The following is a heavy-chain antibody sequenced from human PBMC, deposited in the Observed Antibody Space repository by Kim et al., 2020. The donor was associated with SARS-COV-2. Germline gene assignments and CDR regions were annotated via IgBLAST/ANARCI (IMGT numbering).Heavy chain of an antibody. Sequence: ADSWQGRFTIHRDNAKNSRYLQMNSLRAEDTAVYYCASSRAPVAGTVVDYWGQGTLVTVSS. CDR3: ASSRAPVAGTVVDY. V-gene: IGHV3-21*01. J-gene: IGHJ4*02. D-gene: IGHD6-19*01.